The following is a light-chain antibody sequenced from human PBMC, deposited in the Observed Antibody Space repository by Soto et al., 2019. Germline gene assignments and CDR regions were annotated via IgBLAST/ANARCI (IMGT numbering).Light chain of an antibody. Sequence: EVGMTQSPDTLSVSPGEGATVSCRVSQSIRSNLAWYQQRPGQAPMLLMYGASTRADGIPARFTGSGSGTEFTRTISSLQSEDFAVYYCLQYQIWPPWASGQGTKVDIK. V-gene: IGKV3-15*01. CDR1: QSIRSN. CDR3: LQYQIWPPWA. CDR2: GAS. J-gene: IGKJ1*01.